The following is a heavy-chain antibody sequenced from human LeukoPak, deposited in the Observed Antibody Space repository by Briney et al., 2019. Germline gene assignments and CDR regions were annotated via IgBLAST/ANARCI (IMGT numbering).Heavy chain of an antibody. CDR1: GFTFSSYS. CDR2: ISSSSSYI. J-gene: IGHJ6*04. D-gene: IGHD2-2*01. V-gene: IGHV3-21*01. Sequence: GGSLRLSCAASGFTFSSYSMNWVRQAPGKGLEWVSSISSSSSYIYYADSVKGRFTISRDNAKNSLYLQMNSLRAEDTAVYYCARDPGYCSSTSCSGSGTDVWGKGTTVTVSS. CDR3: ARDPGYCSSTSCSGSGTDV.